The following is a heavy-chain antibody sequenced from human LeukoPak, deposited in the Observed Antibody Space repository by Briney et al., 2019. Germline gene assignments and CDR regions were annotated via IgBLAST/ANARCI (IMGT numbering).Heavy chain of an antibody. J-gene: IGHJ4*02. Sequence: ASVKVSCKASGYTFTGHYMHWVRQAPGQGLEWMGIINPSGGSTSYAQKFQGRVTMTRDMSTSTVYMELSSLRSEDTAVYYCARDARYKTYDYWGQGTLVTVSS. V-gene: IGHV1-46*01. CDR3: ARDARYKTYDY. D-gene: IGHD2-2*02. CDR1: GYTFTGHY. CDR2: INPSGGST.